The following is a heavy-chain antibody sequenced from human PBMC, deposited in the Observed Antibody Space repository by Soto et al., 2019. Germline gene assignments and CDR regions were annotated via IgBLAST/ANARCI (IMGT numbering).Heavy chain of an antibody. CDR2: IYTSGST. CDR1: GGSISSYY. J-gene: IGHJ6*02. V-gene: IGHV4-4*07. D-gene: IGHD2-15*01. Sequence: QVQLQESGPGLVKPSETLSLTCTVSGGSISSYYWSWIRQPAGKGLEWIGRIYTSGSTNYNPSLKSRVTMSVDPSKNQFSLKLSSVTAADTDVYYCAREVVSTLRYYGMDVWGQGTTVTVSS. CDR3: AREVVSTLRYYGMDV.